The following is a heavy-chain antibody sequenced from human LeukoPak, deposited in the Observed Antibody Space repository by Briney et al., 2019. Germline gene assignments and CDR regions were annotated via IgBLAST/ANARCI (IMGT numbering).Heavy chain of an antibody. V-gene: IGHV3-23*01. D-gene: IGHD3-22*01. Sequence: GGSLRLSCAASVFTFSSYDMTWVRQAPGKGLEWVSDITGTGGNTHYANSVKGRFTSSRDNSKNTLYLQMNGLRAEDTAVYYCAKVRDTSGSRFDYWGQGTLVTVSS. J-gene: IGHJ4*02. CDR2: ITGTGGNT. CDR1: VFTFSSYD. CDR3: AKVRDTSGSRFDY.